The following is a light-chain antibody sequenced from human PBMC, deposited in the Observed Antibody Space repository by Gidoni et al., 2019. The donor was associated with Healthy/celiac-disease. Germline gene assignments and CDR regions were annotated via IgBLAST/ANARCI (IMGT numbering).Light chain of an antibody. V-gene: IGKV1-33*01. CDR2: YAS. CDR1: QDISNY. CDR3: QQYGYLPPLT. Sequence: DIQLTQSPSSLSASVGDRVTITCQASQDISNYLNWYQQKPGNAPKLLIYYASNFEQGVPSRFCGSGSGTDFTFTISSLQPHDIAAYYCQQYGYLPPLTFGGGTKVEIK. J-gene: IGKJ4*01.